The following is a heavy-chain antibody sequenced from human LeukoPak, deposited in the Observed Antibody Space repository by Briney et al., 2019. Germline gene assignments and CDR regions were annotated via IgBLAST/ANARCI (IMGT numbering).Heavy chain of an antibody. J-gene: IGHJ5*02. D-gene: IGHD3-10*01. Sequence: SETLSLTCAVYGGSFSGYYWSWIRQPPGKGLEWIGEINHSGSTNYNPSLKSRVTISVDTSKNQFSLKLSSVTAADTAVYYCARRGYYGSGSPNWFDPWGQGTLVTVSS. V-gene: IGHV4-34*01. CDR2: INHSGST. CDR3: ARRGYYGSGSPNWFDP. CDR1: GGSFSGYY.